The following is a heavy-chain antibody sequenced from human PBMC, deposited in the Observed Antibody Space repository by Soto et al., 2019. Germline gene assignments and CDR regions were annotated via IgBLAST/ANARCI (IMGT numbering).Heavy chain of an antibody. CDR1: GGSISSYY. CDR3: ARSGTGWFGELFQIPNYYYYYYMDV. V-gene: IGHV4-59*08. Sequence: SETLSLTCTVSGGSISSYYWSRIRQPPGKGLEWIGYIYYSGSTNYNPSLKSRVTISVDTSKNQFSLKLSSVTAADTAVYYCARSGTGWFGELFQIPNYYYYYYMDVWGKGTTVTVSS. CDR2: IYYSGST. D-gene: IGHD3-10*01. J-gene: IGHJ6*03.